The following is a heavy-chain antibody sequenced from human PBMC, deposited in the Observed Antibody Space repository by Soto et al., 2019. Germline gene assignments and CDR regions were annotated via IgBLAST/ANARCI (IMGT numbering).Heavy chain of an antibody. V-gene: IGHV6-1*01. Sequence: QVQLQQSEPGLVKPSQTLSLTCAISGDSVSSSSVTWNWIRQSPSRGLEWLGRTYYRSKWYNDYAESVKSRITINPDTSKNQFSLHLNPVTPEDTAVYFCVRLIGNSWLDFSGQGTLVTVSS. J-gene: IGHJ4*02. CDR2: TYYRSKWYN. CDR3: VRLIGNSWLDF. D-gene: IGHD5-12*01. CDR1: GDSVSSSSVT.